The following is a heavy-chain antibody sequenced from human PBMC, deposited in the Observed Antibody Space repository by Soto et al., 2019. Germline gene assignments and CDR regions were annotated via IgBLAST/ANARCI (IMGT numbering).Heavy chain of an antibody. D-gene: IGHD2-2*02. V-gene: IGHV3-66*01. CDR3: ARDSYCSSTSCYSY. CDR2: IYSGGST. Sequence: GGSLRLSCAASGFTVSSNYISWVRQAPGKGLEWVSVIYSGGSTYYADSVKGRFTISRDNSKNTLYLQMNSLRAEDTAVYYCARDSYCSSTSCYSYWGQGTLVTVSS. CDR1: GFTVSSNY. J-gene: IGHJ4*02.